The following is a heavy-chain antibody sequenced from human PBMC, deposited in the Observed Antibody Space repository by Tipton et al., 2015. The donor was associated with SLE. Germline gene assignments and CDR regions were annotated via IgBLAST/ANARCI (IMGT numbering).Heavy chain of an antibody. D-gene: IGHD3-22*01. CDR3: ARRHFDTSGYYRGAFDI. J-gene: IGHJ3*02. V-gene: IGHV4-59*01. Sequence: LRLSCAASGFTFRGYAVSWVRQAPGKGLEWIGYIHKSGSTHYHPSLRGRVTISVDASKNQFSLELISVTAADTAVYYCARRHFDTSGYYRGAFDIWGQGKMVTVSS. CDR2: IHKSGST. CDR1: GFTFRGYA.